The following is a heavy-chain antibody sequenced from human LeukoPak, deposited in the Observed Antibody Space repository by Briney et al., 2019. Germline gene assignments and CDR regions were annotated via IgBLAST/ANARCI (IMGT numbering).Heavy chain of an antibody. V-gene: IGHV3-7*01. Sequence: GGSLRLSCAASGFTFSSYWMSWVRQAPGKGLESVANIKQDGSDKYYVDSVKGRFSISKDNAKNLLFLEMSSLRAEDTAVYYCAREYDFWRYLDYWGQGILVTVSS. CDR2: IKQDGSDK. CDR1: GFTFSSYW. CDR3: AREYDFWRYLDY. J-gene: IGHJ4*02. D-gene: IGHD3-3*01.